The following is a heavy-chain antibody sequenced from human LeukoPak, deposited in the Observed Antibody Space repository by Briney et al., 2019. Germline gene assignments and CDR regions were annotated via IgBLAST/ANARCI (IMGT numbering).Heavy chain of an antibody. Sequence: GRSLRLSCAASGFTFSSYGMHWVRQAPGKGLEWVAVISYDGSNKYYADSVKGRFTISRDNSKNTLYLQMNSLRAADTAVYYCAKDGLAGSEYYFDYWGQGTLVTVSS. V-gene: IGHV3-30*18. CDR2: ISYDGSNK. D-gene: IGHD6-6*01. CDR3: AKDGLAGSEYYFDY. J-gene: IGHJ4*02. CDR1: GFTFSSYG.